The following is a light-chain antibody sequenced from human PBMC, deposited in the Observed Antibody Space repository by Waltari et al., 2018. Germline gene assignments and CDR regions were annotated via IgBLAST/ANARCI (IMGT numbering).Light chain of an antibody. CDR2: AGF. CDR3: QSYDTSLGGSYV. Sequence: VLTQPPSVSGAPGQRVTISCTGSSSNIGTPYDVNWYQQLPGTAPKLLIHAGFSRPSGVPDRFSGSRSGASASLAITGLQAEDEGDYYGQSYDTSLGGSYVFGSGTKVTVL. V-gene: IGLV1-40*01. CDR1: SSNIGTPYD. J-gene: IGLJ1*01.